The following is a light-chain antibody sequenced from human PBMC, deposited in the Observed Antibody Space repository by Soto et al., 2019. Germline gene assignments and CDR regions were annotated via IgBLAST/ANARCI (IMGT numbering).Light chain of an antibody. CDR2: AAS. Sequence: DIQMTQSPSSLSASVGDRVTITCRASQSISSNLNWYQQKPGKAPKLLIYAASSLQSGVPSRFSGSASGTDFTLTISSLQPEDFATYHCQQTYSTPWTFGQGTNVEIK. CDR3: QQTYSTPWT. CDR1: QSISSN. J-gene: IGKJ1*01. V-gene: IGKV1-39*01.